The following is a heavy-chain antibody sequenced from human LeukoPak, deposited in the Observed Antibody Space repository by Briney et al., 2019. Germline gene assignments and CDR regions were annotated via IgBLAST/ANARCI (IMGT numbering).Heavy chain of an antibody. CDR1: GFTFDDYT. CDR3: AKDISATGYFDH. Sequence: GGSLRLSCAASGFTFDDYTMHWVRQAPGKGLEWVSLISWDGGSTYYADSVKGRFTISRDNSKNSLYLQMNSLRTEDTALYYCAKDISATGYFDHWGQGTLVTVSS. J-gene: IGHJ4*02. CDR2: ISWDGGST. V-gene: IGHV3-43*01.